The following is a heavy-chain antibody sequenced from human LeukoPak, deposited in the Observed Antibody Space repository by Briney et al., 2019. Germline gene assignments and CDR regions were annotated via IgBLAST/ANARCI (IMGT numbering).Heavy chain of an antibody. Sequence: SGGSLRLSCAASGFTFSSYAMSWVRQAPGKGLEWVSAISGSGGSTYYADSVKGRFTIPRDNSKNTLYLQMNSLRAEDTAVYYCARARAPYGGNSDYWGQGTLVTVSS. V-gene: IGHV3-23*01. CDR1: GFTFSSYA. J-gene: IGHJ4*02. CDR3: ARARAPYGGNSDY. CDR2: ISGSGGST. D-gene: IGHD4-23*01.